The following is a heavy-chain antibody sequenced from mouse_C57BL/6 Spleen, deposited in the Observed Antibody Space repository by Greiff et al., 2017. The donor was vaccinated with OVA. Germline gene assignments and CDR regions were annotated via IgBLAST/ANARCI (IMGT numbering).Heavy chain of an antibody. CDR1: GFTFSDYY. D-gene: IGHD1-1*01. CDR3: ARHDLLRPYWYFDV. V-gene: IGHV5-12*01. J-gene: IGHJ1*03. CDR2: ISNGGGST. Sequence: DVKLVESGGGLVQPGGSLKLSCAASGFTFSDYYMYWVRQTPEKRLEWVAYISNGGGSTYYPDTVKGRFTISRDNAKNTLYLQMSRLKSEDTAMYYCARHDLLRPYWYFDVLGTGTTVTVSS.